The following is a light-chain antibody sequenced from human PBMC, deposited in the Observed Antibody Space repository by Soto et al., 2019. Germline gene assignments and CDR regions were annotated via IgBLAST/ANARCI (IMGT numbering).Light chain of an antibody. V-gene: IGKV1-9*01. J-gene: IGKJ2*01. CDR2: AAS. CDR1: QDIASY. CDR3: QQLNVNLL. Sequence: IQLTQSPSSLSASIGDRVTITCRASQDIASYLAWYQQKPGNDPKLLIYAASTLHSGVPSRFSGSGSGTDVTLTISSLQPEDFVTYYCQQLNVNLLFGQGTKLEI.